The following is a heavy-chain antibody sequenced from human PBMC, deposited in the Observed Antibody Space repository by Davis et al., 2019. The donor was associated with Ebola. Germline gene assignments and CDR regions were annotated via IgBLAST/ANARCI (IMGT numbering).Heavy chain of an antibody. V-gene: IGHV4-39*07. CDR3: ARGAVAGEIYNWFDP. D-gene: IGHD6-19*01. J-gene: IGHJ5*02. CDR1: GESVSSLPYY. CDR2: PSYGGST. Sequence: MPSETLSLTCAVSGESVSSLPYYWAWLRRAPGKGPEWPASPSYGGSTFSSPSLKSRVTMSVATSKNQFSLKLSSVTAADTAVYYCARGAVAGEIYNWFDPWGQGTLVTVSS.